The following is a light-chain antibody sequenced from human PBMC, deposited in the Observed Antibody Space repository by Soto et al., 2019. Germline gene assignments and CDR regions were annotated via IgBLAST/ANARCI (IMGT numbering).Light chain of an antibody. Sequence: DIQMTQSPSTLSASLGDRVTITCRASQSISSWLAWYQQKPGKAPKLLIYDASSLESGVPSRFSGSGSGTEFTLTISSLQPDDFATYYCQQYSSYSLTFGGGTNVDIK. J-gene: IGKJ4*01. CDR3: QQYSSYSLT. V-gene: IGKV1-5*01. CDR2: DAS. CDR1: QSISSW.